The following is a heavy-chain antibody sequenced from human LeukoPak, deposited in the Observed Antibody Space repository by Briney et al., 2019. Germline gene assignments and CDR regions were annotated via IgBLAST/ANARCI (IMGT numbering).Heavy chain of an antibody. J-gene: IGHJ4*02. CDR3: ARGTNYYDSSGYKV. CDR2: ITSSSSYI. V-gene: IGHV3-21*01. CDR1: GFTFRSYG. D-gene: IGHD3-22*01. Sequence: GRSLRLSCAASGFTFRSYGMHWVRQAPGKGLEWVSSITSSSSYIYYADSVKGRFTISRDNAKNSLYLQMNSLRAEDTAVYYCARGTNYYDSSGYKVWGQGTLVTVSS.